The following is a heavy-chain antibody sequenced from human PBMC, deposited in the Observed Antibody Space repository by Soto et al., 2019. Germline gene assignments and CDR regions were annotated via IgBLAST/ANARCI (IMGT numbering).Heavy chain of an antibody. CDR1: GGTFSSYA. J-gene: IGHJ5*02. CDR2: IIPIFGTA. D-gene: IGHD5-12*01. CDR3: ARGRYSGYDAVANWFDP. Sequence: SVKVSCKASGGTFSSYAISWVRQALGQGLEWMGGIIPIFGTANYAQKFQGRVTITADESTSTAYMELSSLRSEDTAVYYCARGRYSGYDAVANWFDPWGQGTLVTVSS. V-gene: IGHV1-69*13.